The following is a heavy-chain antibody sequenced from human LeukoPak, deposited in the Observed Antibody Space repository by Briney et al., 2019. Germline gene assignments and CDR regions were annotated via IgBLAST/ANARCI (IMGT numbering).Heavy chain of an antibody. V-gene: IGHV3-23*01. Sequence: GGSLRLSCAASGFIFSSYAINWVGQAPGKGLEWVSGISDSGDSTIYADSVKGRFTISRDNSKNTLYLQMSSLRAEDTAIYYCAKNHQSGGIYYFDYWGQGTLVTVSS. CDR1: GFIFSSYA. CDR2: ISDSGDST. J-gene: IGHJ4*02. D-gene: IGHD3-16*01. CDR3: AKNHQSGGIYYFDY.